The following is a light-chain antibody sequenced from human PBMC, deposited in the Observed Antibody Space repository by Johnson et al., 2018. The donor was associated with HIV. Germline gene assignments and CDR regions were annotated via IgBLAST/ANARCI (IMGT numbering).Light chain of an antibody. CDR1: TSNIANNY. CDR2: DNT. J-gene: IGLJ1*01. Sequence: QSVLTQPPSVSAAPGQRVTISCSGSTSNIANNYVSWYQHLPGTAPKLLIYDNTKRPSGIPDRFSGSKSGTSATLGIAGLQPGDEADYYCGTLDNSLSTGAVFGTGTKVTVL. V-gene: IGLV1-51*01. CDR3: GTLDNSLSTGAV.